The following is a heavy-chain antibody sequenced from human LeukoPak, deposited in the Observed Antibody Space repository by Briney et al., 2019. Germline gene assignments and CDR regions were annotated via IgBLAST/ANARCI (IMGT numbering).Heavy chain of an antibody. Sequence: GGSLRLSCATSGFPFAAYALDWVRQAPGKGLEWVAVISSDTTNKYYMDSVKGRFTISRDNSKNTLYLQMDSLRLEDTAVYYCARLAAASPGYWGQGTLVTVSS. CDR2: ISSDTTNK. CDR3: ARLAAASPGY. D-gene: IGHD3-16*01. CDR1: GFPFAAYA. J-gene: IGHJ4*02. V-gene: IGHV3-30*10.